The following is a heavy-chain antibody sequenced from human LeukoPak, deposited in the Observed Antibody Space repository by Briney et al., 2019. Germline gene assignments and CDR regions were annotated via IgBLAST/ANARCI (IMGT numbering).Heavy chain of an antibody. CDR3: ARTDSSGYYPILFDY. CDR2: IYSGGSR. CDR1: GFTVSSNY. Sequence: GGSLRLSCAASGFTVSSNYMSWVRQAPGKGLGWVSVIYSGGSRYYADSVKGRFTISRDNSKNTLYLQMNSLRAEDTAVYYCARTDSSGYYPILFDYWGQGTLVTVSS. J-gene: IGHJ4*02. V-gene: IGHV3-53*01. D-gene: IGHD3-22*01.